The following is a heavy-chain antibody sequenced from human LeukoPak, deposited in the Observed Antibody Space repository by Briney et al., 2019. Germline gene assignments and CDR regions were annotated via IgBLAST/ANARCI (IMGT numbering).Heavy chain of an antibody. Sequence: TVKVSCKASGGTFSSYAISWVRQAPGQGLEWMGRIIPIIDITNYPQKFQGKVTITADKSTSTVYMELSSLRSEDTAVYYCASGHYGDYGDYWGQGTLVTVSS. V-gene: IGHV1-69*04. CDR2: IIPIIDIT. J-gene: IGHJ4*02. CDR1: GGTFSSYA. D-gene: IGHD4-17*01. CDR3: ASGHYGDYGDY.